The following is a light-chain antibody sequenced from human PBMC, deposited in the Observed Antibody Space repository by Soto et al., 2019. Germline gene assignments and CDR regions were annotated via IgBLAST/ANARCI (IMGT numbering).Light chain of an antibody. CDR3: QQYDSYSPVT. V-gene: IGKV1-5*03. CDR2: KAS. Sequence: DIPMTQSPSTLSASVGDRVTVTCRASQNILSWLAWYQQKPGKAPKLLIYKASSLESGVPSRFSGSGSGTEFTLTISSLQPDDFGTYYCQQYDSYSPVTFGGGTKVEIK. J-gene: IGKJ4*01. CDR1: QNILSW.